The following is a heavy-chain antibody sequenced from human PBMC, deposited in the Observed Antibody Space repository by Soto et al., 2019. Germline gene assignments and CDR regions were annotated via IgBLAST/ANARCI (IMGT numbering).Heavy chain of an antibody. CDR2: ISYDGSNK. CDR1: GFTFSSYA. V-gene: IGHV3-30-3*01. J-gene: IGHJ6*02. D-gene: IGHD3-10*01. CDR3: ATFYGSGSYLGYYYYYGMDV. Sequence: GSLRLSCAASGFTFSSYAMHWVRQAPGKGLEWVAVISYDGSNKYYADSVKGRFTISRDNSKNTLYLQMNSLRAEDTAVYYCATFYGSGSYLGYYYYYGMDVWGQGTTVTVSS.